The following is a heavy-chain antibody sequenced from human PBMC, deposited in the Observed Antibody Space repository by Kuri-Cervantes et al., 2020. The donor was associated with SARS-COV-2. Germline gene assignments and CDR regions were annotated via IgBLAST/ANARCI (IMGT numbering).Heavy chain of an antibody. D-gene: IGHD6-13*01. CDR2: IYTSGST. CDR1: GGSISSSSYY. V-gene: IGHV4-61*02. J-gene: IGHJ4*02. CDR3: ARGGGGQLDFDY. Sequence: LRLSCTVSGGSISSSSYYWSWIRQPAGKGLEWIGRIYTSGSTNYNPSLKSRVTMSVDTSKNQFSLKLSSVTAADTAVYYCARGGGGQLDFDYWGQGTLVTVSS.